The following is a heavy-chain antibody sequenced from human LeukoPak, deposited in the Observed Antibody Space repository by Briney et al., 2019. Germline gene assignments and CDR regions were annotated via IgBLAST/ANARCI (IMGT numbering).Heavy chain of an antibody. J-gene: IGHJ4*02. CDR1: GASISPYY. CDR3: ARGVYIAAAQYAY. V-gene: IGHV4-59*01. D-gene: IGHD6-13*01. Sequence: SETLSLTCSVSGASISPYYWVWIRQPPGKGLEWIGYIYYSGTTNYNPSLKSRVTISVGTSKNQFSLKLSSVTAADTAVYYCARGVYIAAAQYAYWGQGTLVTVSS. CDR2: IYYSGTT.